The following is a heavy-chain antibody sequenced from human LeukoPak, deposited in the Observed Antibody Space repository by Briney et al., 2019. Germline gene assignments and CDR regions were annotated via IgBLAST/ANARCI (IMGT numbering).Heavy chain of an antibody. J-gene: IGHJ5*02. Sequence: SETLSLTCTVSGGSLSSYYWSWIRQPPGKGLEWIGYIYYSGSTNYNPSLKSRVTISVDTSKNQFSLKLSSVTAADTAVYYCARTRGYCSSTSCSHEFDPWGQGTLVTVSS. D-gene: IGHD2-2*01. CDR3: ARTRGYCSSTSCSHEFDP. CDR2: IYYSGST. CDR1: GGSLSSYY. V-gene: IGHV4-59*01.